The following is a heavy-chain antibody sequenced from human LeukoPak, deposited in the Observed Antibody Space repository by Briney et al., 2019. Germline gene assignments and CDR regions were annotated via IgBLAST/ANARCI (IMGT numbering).Heavy chain of an antibody. D-gene: IGHD2-21*02. V-gene: IGHV5-51*01. Sequence: GESLKISCKASGYSFSTYWIAWVRQMPGKGLEWMGIIYPGDSDTRYSPSFQGQVTISADKSITTAYLQWSSLKASDTAMYYCARLDRGGDPPVIDYWGQGTLVTVSS. J-gene: IGHJ4*02. CDR2: IYPGDSDT. CDR1: GYSFSTYW. CDR3: ARLDRGGDPPVIDY.